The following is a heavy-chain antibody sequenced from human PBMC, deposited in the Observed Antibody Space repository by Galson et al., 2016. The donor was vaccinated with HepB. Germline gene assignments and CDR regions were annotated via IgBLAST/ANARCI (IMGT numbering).Heavy chain of an antibody. Sequence: SLRLSCAASGFTFSSYAMGWVRQAPGKGLEWVSAISPTGTHYADSVRGRFTISRDNSKNTLYLQMNSLRAEETAVYYCAKAAPASGGIAYSDYWGQGTLVTSSS. CDR2: ISPTGT. CDR1: GFTFSSYA. D-gene: IGHD6-13*01. V-gene: IGHV3-23*01. CDR3: AKAAPASGGIAYSDY. J-gene: IGHJ4*02.